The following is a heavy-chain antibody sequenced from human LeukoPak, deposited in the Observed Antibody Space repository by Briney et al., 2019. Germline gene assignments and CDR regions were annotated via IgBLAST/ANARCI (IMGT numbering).Heavy chain of an antibody. CDR3: ARPVVSLELPGAFRARGAFDI. Sequence: SETLSLTCAVYGGSFSGYYWSWIRQPPGKGLEWIGEINHSGSTNYNPSLKSRVTISVDTSKNQFSLKLSSVTAADTAVYYCARPVVSLELPGAFRARGAFDIRGQGTMVTVSS. J-gene: IGHJ3*02. V-gene: IGHV4-34*01. CDR1: GGSFSGYY. CDR2: INHSGST. D-gene: IGHD1-7*01.